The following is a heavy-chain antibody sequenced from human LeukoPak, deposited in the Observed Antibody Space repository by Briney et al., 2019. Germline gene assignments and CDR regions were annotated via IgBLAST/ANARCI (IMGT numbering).Heavy chain of an antibody. CDR1: GFTFSSYS. CDR2: IGTAGDT. D-gene: IGHD4-17*01. J-gene: IGHJ6*02. CDR3: ARSPDHGDYVGYYGMDV. V-gene: IGHV3-13*01. Sequence: PGGSLRLSCAASGFTFSSYSMHWVRQATGKGLEWVSAIGTAGDTYYPGSVKGRFTISRENAKNSLYLQMNSLRAGDTAVYYCARSPDHGDYVGYYGMDVWGQGTTVTVSS.